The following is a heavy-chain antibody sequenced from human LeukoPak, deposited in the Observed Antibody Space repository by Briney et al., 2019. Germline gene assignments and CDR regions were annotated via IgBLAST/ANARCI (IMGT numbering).Heavy chain of an antibody. J-gene: IGHJ4*02. CDR1: GYTFTSYG. CDR2: ISAYNGNT. V-gene: IGHV1-18*01. D-gene: IGHD6-19*01. CDR3: ARGRREWLVRVRVYFDY. Sequence: GASVKVSCKASGYTFTSYGISWVRQAPGQGLEWMGWISAYNGNTNYAQKLQGRVTMTRNTSISTAYMELSSLRSEDTAVYYCARGRREWLVRVRVYFDYWGQGTLVTVSS.